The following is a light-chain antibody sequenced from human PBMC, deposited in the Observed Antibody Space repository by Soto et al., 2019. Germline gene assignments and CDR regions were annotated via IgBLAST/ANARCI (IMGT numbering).Light chain of an antibody. J-gene: IGKJ1*01. Sequence: EIVLTQSPGTLFLSPGERATLSCRASESVSENYLAWYEQKPGQAPRLLIYAASSRATGTPDRFSGSGSGTDFTLTISSLEPGDFAVYYCQQYGGSPWTFGQGTKVDIK. V-gene: IGKV3-20*01. CDR3: QQYGGSPWT. CDR1: ESVSENY. CDR2: AAS.